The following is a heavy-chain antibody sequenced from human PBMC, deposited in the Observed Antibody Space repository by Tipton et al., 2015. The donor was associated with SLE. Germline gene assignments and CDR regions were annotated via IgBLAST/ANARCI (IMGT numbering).Heavy chain of an antibody. Sequence: TLSLTCTVSGGSISSHYWSWIRQPAGKGLEWIGRIYTSGSTNYNPSLKSRATISVDTSKNQFSLKLSSVTAADTAVYYCARGAPRGSSWIDYWGQGTLVTVSS. CDR3: ARGAPRGSSWIDY. V-gene: IGHV4-4*07. J-gene: IGHJ4*02. CDR2: IYTSGST. CDR1: GGSISSHY. D-gene: IGHD6-13*01.